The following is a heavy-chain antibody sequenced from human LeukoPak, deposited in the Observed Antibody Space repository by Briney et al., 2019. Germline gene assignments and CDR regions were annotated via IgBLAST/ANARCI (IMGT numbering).Heavy chain of an antibody. J-gene: IGHJ4*02. CDR3: ANSRGPVGSGSYDY. V-gene: IGHV3-23*01. CDR2: ISGSGGST. CDR1: GFTFSSYA. Sequence: PGGSLRLSCAASGFTFSSYAMSWVRQAPGKGLEWVSAISGSGGSTYYADSVKGRFTISRDNSKNTLYLQMNSLRAEDTAVYYCANSRGPVGSGSYDYWGQGTLVTVSS. D-gene: IGHD3-10*01.